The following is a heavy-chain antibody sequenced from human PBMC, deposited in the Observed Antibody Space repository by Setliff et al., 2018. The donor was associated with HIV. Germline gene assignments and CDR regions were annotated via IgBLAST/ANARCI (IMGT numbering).Heavy chain of an antibody. J-gene: IGHJ6*03. D-gene: IGHD4-17*01. CDR1: GITVSGIY. CDR2: INGGTTT. CDR3: ARGPTTVTNYYYYYMDV. Sequence: GGSLRLSCVASGITVSGIYMTWVRQAPGKGLEWVSVINGGTTTYYADSVKGRFTISRDNSKNTLYLQMNGLRAEDTAVYYCARGPTTVTNYYYYYMDVWGKGTTVTVSS. V-gene: IGHV3-66*01.